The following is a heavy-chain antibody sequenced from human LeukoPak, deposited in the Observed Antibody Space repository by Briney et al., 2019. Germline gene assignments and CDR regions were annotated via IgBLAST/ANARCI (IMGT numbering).Heavy chain of an antibody. CDR3: ARSGSTGYSLDY. CDR1: GYSFTGYF. Sequence: ASVKVSSKASGYSFTGYFIHWVRQAPGQGLERMGCIDPNSGDTKYAQKFQGRVSMPRDTSTRTAYMELSRLRSDDTAVYFCARSGSTGYSLDYWGQGTLVTVSS. CDR2: IDPNSGDT. V-gene: IGHV1-2*02. D-gene: IGHD3-22*01. J-gene: IGHJ4*02.